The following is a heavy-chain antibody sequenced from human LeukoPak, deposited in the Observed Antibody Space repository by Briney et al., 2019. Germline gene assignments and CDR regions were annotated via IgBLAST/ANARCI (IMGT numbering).Heavy chain of an antibody. V-gene: IGHV5-51*01. CDR3: ARGRGYSYGYGYYFDY. CDR2: IYPGDSDT. D-gene: IGHD5-18*01. J-gene: IGHJ4*02. CDR1: GYSFTSYW. Sequence: KIGESLKISCKGSGYSFTSYWIGWVRQMPGKGLEWMGIIYPGDSDTRYSPSFQGRVTISADKSISTAYLQWSSLKASDTAMYYCARGRGYSYGYGYYFDYWGQGTLVTVSS.